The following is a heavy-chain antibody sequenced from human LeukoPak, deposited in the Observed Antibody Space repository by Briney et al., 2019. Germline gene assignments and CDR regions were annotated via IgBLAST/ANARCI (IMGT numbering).Heavy chain of an antibody. CDR3: ARRGIAADY. V-gene: IGHV4-39*01. CDR2: IYYSGST. D-gene: IGHD6-13*01. J-gene: IGHJ4*02. CDR1: GGSISSSSYY. Sequence: SETLSLTCTVSGGSISSSSYYWGWIRQPPGKGLEWIGSIYYSGSTYYNPSLKSRVTISVDTSKNQFSLKLSSVTAADTAVYYCARRGIAADYWSQGTLVTVSS.